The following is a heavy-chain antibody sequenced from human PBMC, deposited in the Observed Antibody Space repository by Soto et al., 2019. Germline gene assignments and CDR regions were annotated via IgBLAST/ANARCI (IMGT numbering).Heavy chain of an antibody. CDR3: ARDGRVAVAVGLFDY. J-gene: IGHJ4*02. Sequence: ASVKVSCKASGYTFTSYGISWVRQAPGQGLEWMGWISAYNGNTNYAQKLQGRVTMTTDTSTSTAYMELRSLRSDDTAVYYCARDGRVAVAVGLFDYWGQGTLVTVS. CDR1: GYTFTSYG. V-gene: IGHV1-18*01. D-gene: IGHD6-19*01. CDR2: ISAYNGNT.